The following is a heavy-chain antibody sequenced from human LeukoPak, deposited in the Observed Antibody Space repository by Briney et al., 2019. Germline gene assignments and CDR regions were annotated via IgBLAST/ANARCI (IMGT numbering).Heavy chain of an antibody. V-gene: IGHV4-39*01. Sequence: PSETLSPTCTVSGGSISSSGYYWGWIRQPPGKGLEWIGAIYYSGSTYYNPSLKSRVAISADTSKHQLSLRLSSVTAADTAVYYCATISSSWTEYFQHWGQGTLVTVSS. CDR2: IYYSGST. CDR1: GGSISSSGYY. D-gene: IGHD6-13*01. CDR3: ATISSSWTEYFQH. J-gene: IGHJ1*01.